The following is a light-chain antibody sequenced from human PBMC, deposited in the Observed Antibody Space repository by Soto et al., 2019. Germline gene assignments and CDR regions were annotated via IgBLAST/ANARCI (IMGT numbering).Light chain of an antibody. CDR2: EVS. Sequence: QSALTQPPSASGSPGQSVTISCTGTSSDVGGYNYVSWYQQHPGKAPKLMIYEVSNRPSGVPDRFSGSKSGNTASLTVSGLQAEDEADYYCSSYAGSNNLYVFGTGTTVPVL. CDR1: SSDVGGYNY. CDR3: SSYAGSNNLYV. V-gene: IGLV2-8*01. J-gene: IGLJ1*01.